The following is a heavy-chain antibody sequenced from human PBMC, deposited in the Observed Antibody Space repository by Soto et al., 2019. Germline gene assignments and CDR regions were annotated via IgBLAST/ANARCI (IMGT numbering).Heavy chain of an antibody. D-gene: IGHD2-2*01. V-gene: IGHV1-18*01. J-gene: IGHJ5*02. CDR2: ISADNGNT. CDR1: GYTFTTYG. Sequence: ASVKVSCKACGYTFTTYGISWVRQAPGQGLEWMGWISADNGNTNYAQNLQGRVTMTTEKSTSTAYMELRSLTSDDTAVYYCARVGDIVVVGPWFDPWGQGTLVTVSS. CDR3: ARVGDIVVVGPWFDP.